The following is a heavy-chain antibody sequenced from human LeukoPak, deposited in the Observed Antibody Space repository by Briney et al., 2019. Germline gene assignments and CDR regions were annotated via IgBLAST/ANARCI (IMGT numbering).Heavy chain of an antibody. Sequence: APVKVSCKASGGTFSSYAISWVRQAPGQGLEWMGGIIPIFGTANYAQKFQGRVTITTDESTSTAYMELSSLRSEDTAVYYCARYYDSSATTLNYFDYWGQGTLVTVSS. D-gene: IGHD3-22*01. CDR1: GGTFSSYA. V-gene: IGHV1-69*05. CDR3: ARYYDSSATTLNYFDY. CDR2: IIPIFGTA. J-gene: IGHJ4*02.